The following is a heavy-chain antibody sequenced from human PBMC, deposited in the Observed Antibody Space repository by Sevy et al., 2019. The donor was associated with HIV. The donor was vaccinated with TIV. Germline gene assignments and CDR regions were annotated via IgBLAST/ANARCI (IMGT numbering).Heavy chain of an antibody. CDR1: GGTFSSYA. D-gene: IGHD3-9*01. V-gene: IGHV1-69*01. J-gene: IGHJ6*02. Sequence: KISCKASGGTFSSYAISWVRQAPGQGLEWMGGIIPIFGTANYAQKFQGRVTITADESTSTAYMGLSSLRSEDTAVYYCARDPGVDMLTGYYPDYYYYGMDVWGQGTTVTVSS. CDR3: ARDPGVDMLTGYYPDYYYYGMDV. CDR2: IIPIFGTA.